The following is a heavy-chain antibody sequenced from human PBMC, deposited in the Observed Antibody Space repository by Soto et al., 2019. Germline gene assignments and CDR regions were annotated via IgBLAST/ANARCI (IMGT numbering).Heavy chain of an antibody. CDR3: ARVPRSAAGSGYYYYGMDV. D-gene: IGHD6-13*01. CDR2: ISAYNGNT. J-gene: IGHJ6*02. CDR1: GYTFTSYG. V-gene: IGHV1-18*01. Sequence: ASVKVSCKASGYTFTSYGISWVRQAPGQGLEWMGWISAYNGNTNYAQKLQGRVTMTTDTSTSTAYMELRGLRSDDTAVYYCARVPRSAAGSGYYYYGMDVWGQGTTVTVSS.